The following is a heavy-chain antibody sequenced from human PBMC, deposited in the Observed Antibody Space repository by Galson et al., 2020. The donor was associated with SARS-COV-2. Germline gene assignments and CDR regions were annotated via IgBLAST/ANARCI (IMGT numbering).Heavy chain of an antibody. CDR1: GGSVSSGTYY. D-gene: IGHD3-22*01. CDR3: ARGTYDSSGYYSFDY. J-gene: IGHJ4*02. CDR2: IYYSGST. V-gene: IGHV4-31*01. Sequence: SETLSLTCTVSGGSVSSGTYYWTWIRQHPGKGLEWVGYIYYSGSTYYNPSLKSLVTISVDTSKNQFFLRLSSVTAADTAVYYCARGTYDSSGYYSFDYWGQGTLVTVSS.